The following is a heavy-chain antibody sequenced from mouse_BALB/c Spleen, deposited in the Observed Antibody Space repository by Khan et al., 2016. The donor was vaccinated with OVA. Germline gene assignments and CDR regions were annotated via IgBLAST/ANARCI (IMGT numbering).Heavy chain of an antibody. CDR3: ARVYVGEFNY. D-gene: IGHD1-1*01. CDR1: GYSITTDYA. CDR2: IIYSGNT. J-gene: IGHJ2*01. V-gene: IGHV3-2*02. Sequence: LLESGPGLVKPSPSLSITCNATGYSITTDYACNWIRQFRENKLECRGFIIYSGNTTYNQTLKSRTSFTRDTSNNHFLLQLKSVTAEYTARYYCARVYVGEFNYWGQGTTLTVSS.